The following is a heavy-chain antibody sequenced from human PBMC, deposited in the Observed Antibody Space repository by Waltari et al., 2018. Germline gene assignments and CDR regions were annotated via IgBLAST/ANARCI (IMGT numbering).Heavy chain of an antibody. D-gene: IGHD5-12*01. J-gene: IGHJ3*01. Sequence: QLQLQESGPGLVKPSETLSLTCSVSGGSITNTKHYWGWIRQPPGQGLEWIGTMSYLGAPYSSPSLKGRVTISRDTSTNQLSLKLGSVTAADTAMYYCATYIGASVGTAAFDVWGQGTMVTVSS. CDR3: ATYIGASVGTAAFDV. CDR1: GGSITNTKHY. V-gene: IGHV4-39*01. CDR2: MSYLGAP.